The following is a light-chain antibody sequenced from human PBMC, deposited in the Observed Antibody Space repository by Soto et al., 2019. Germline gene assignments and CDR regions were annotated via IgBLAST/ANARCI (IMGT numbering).Light chain of an antibody. J-gene: IGKJ2*01. CDR1: QSVSVNY. CDR2: GAS. V-gene: IGKV3-20*01. Sequence: ENVLTQSPGPLSLCPGERATLSCRASQSVSVNYLAWYQQKPGQAPRLLISGASSRATGIPDRFSGSGSGTDFTLTISRLEPEDFAVYYCQQYGSSPYTFGQGTKLEIK. CDR3: QQYGSSPYT.